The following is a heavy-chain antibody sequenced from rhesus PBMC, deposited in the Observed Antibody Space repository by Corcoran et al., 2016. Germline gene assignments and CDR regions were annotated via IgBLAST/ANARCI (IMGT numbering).Heavy chain of an antibody. CDR3: ARHPPPTSYTGAWGNRFDV. D-gene: IGHD2-15*01. Sequence: QVQLQESGPGLVKPSETLSLTCAVSGGSISSSNWWTWIRQPPGKGLEWIGNIGGTSGSYPNPSLQSRVTISKDTSKNQFSLRLSSVTAADTALYYCARHPPPTSYTGAWGNRFDVWGAGVLVTVSS. J-gene: IGHJ5-1*01. V-gene: IGHV4-65*02. CDR1: GGSISSSNW. CDR2: IGGTSGS.